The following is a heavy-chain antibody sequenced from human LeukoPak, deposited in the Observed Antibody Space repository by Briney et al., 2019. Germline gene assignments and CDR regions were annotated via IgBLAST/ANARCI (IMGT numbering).Heavy chain of an antibody. Sequence: GGSLRLSCAASGFTFSSYSMNWVRQAPGKGLEWVSYISSSSSTIYYADSVKGRFTISRDNAKNSLYLQMNSLRAEDTAVYYCARGGQWELLLLPWNWFDPWGQGTLVTVSS. CDR3: ARGGQWELLLLPWNWFDP. CDR2: ISSSSSTI. D-gene: IGHD1-26*01. V-gene: IGHV3-48*01. J-gene: IGHJ5*02. CDR1: GFTFSSYS.